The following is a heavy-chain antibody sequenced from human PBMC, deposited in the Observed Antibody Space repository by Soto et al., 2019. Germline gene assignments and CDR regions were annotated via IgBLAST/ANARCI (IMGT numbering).Heavy chain of an antibody. D-gene: IGHD3-3*01. CDR3: ARLVFGVVTLYYFDY. Sequence: SETLSLTCTVSGGSVSSGSYYWSWIRQPPGKGLEWIGYIYYSGSTNYNPSLKSRVTISVDTSKNQFSLKLSSVTAADTAVYYCARLVFGVVTLYYFDYWGQGTLVTVS. J-gene: IGHJ4*02. V-gene: IGHV4-61*01. CDR2: IYYSGST. CDR1: GGSVSSGSYY.